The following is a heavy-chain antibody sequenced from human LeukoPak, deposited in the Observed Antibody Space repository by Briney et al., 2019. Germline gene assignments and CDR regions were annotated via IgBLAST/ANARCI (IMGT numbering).Heavy chain of an antibody. V-gene: IGHV3-30-3*01. D-gene: IGHD6-13*01. CDR3: ARDLGSSWYGGWDH. CDR2: ISYDGSNK. J-gene: IGHJ4*02. CDR1: GFTFSNYA. Sequence: GGSLRLSCAASGFTFSNYAMHWVRQAPGKGLEWVAVISYDGSNKYYADSVKGRFTISRDNSKNTLYVQMNSLRAEDTAVYYCARDLGSSWYGGWDHWGQGTLVTVSS.